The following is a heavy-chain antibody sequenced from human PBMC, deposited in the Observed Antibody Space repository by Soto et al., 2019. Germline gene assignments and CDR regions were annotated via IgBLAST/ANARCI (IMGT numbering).Heavy chain of an antibody. CDR1: GGSVSSGSYY. J-gene: IGHJ5*02. D-gene: IGHD3-22*01. Sequence: SETLSLTCTVSGGSVSSGSYYWSWIRQPPGKGLEWIGYIYYSGSTNYNPSPKSRVTIAVDTSKNQFSLKLSSVTAADTAVYYCASDRRYYYDSSGYPPGVDPWGQGTLVTVSS. CDR3: ASDRRYYYDSSGYPPGVDP. CDR2: IYYSGST. V-gene: IGHV4-61*01.